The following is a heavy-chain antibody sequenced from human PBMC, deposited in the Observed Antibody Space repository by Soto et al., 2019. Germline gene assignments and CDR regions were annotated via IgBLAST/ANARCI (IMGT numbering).Heavy chain of an antibody. J-gene: IGHJ1*01. V-gene: IGHV3-33*01. D-gene: IGHD3-22*01. Sequence: GGSLRLSCAASGFTFSSYGMHWVRQAPGKGLEWVAVIWYDGSNKYYADSVKGRFTISRDNSKNTLYLQMNSLRAEDTAVYYCARGVVADSSGYAEYFQHWGQGTLVTSPQ. CDR1: GFTFSSYG. CDR3: ARGVVADSSGYAEYFQH. CDR2: IWYDGSNK.